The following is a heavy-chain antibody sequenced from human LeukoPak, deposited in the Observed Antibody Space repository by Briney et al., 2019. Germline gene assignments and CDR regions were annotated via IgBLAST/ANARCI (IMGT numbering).Heavy chain of an antibody. Sequence: TSETLSLTCTVSGGSISNYYWTWMRQPPGKRVEWIGYIYYRGSTNYNPSLKSRVTISVDTSKNQFSLKLSSVTAADTAVYYCARVQSGYSYGPFDYWGQGTLVTVSS. CDR2: IYYRGST. V-gene: IGHV4-59*01. D-gene: IGHD5-18*01. CDR3: ARVQSGYSYGPFDY. J-gene: IGHJ4*02. CDR1: GGSISNYY.